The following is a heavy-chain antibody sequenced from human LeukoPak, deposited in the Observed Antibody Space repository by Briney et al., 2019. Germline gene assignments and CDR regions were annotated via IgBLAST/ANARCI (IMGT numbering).Heavy chain of an antibody. CDR1: GYTFTGYY. J-gene: IGHJ4*01. V-gene: IGHV1-2*02. D-gene: IGHD3-22*01. CDR2: INPNSGGT. Sequence: ASVTVSCTASGYTFTGYYMHWVRQAPGQGLEWMGWINPNSGGTNYAQKFQGRVTMTRDTSISTAYMELSRLRSDDTAVYFLTKDLYDSRSAFDYWGQGTLVTVSS. CDR3: TKDLYDSRSAFDY.